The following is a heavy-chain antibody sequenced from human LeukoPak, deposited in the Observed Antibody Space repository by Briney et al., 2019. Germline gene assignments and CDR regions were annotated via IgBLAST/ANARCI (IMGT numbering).Heavy chain of an antibody. D-gene: IGHD6-13*01. CDR1: GYTFTGYY. CDR2: INPNSGGT. V-gene: IGHV1-2*02. J-gene: IGHJ4*02. Sequence: ASVKVSCKASGYTFTGYYMHWARQAPGQGLEWMGWINPNSGGTNYAQKFQGRVTMTRDTSISTAYMELSRLRSDDTAVYYCALISSSWYAVDYWGQGTLVTVSS. CDR3: ALISSSWYAVDY.